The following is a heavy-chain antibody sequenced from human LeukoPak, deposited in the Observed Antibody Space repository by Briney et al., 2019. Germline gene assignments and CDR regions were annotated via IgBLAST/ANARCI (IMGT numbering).Heavy chain of an antibody. CDR2: IYHSGST. D-gene: IGHD2-2*01. CDR1: GYSISSTYF. J-gene: IGHJ4*02. CDR3: ARDTYIVVVPVLDY. Sequence: PSETLSLTCSVSGYSISSTYFRGWIRQPPGKGLEWIGSIYHSGSTYYNPSLKSRVTISVDTSKNQFSLKLSSVTAADTAVYYCARDTYIVVVPVLDYWGQGTLVTVSS. V-gene: IGHV4-38-2*02.